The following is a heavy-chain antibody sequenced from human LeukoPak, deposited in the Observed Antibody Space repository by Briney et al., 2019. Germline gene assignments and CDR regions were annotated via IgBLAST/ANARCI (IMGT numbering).Heavy chain of an antibody. CDR2: ISGSGGST. CDR1: GFTFSSYA. Sequence: GGSLRLSCAASGFTFSSYAMSWVRRAPGKGLEGVSAISGSGGSTYYADSVKGRFTISRDNSKNTLYLQMNSLRAEDTAVYYCAKDRRLYYPNWFDPWGQGTLVTVSS. V-gene: IGHV3-23*01. D-gene: IGHD3-10*01. CDR3: AKDRRLYYPNWFDP. J-gene: IGHJ5*02.